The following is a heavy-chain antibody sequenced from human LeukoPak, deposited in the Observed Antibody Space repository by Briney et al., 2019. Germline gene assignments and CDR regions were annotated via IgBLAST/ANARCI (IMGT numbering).Heavy chain of an antibody. J-gene: IGHJ4*02. CDR2: ISGYNGKT. Sequence: ASVKVSCKTSGYTFTNYGISWVRQAPGQGLEWMGWISGYNGKTNYVQKFRGRVAMTADTSTSTVYMELRSLRPDDTAVYYCARDIATVQHQDWGQGTLVTVSS. D-gene: IGHD1-1*01. V-gene: IGHV1-18*01. CDR1: GYTFTNYG. CDR3: ARDIATVQHQD.